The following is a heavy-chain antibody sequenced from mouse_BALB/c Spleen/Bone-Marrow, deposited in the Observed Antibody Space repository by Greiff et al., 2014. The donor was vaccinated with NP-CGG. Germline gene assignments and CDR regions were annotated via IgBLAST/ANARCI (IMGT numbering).Heavy chain of an antibody. CDR1: XYXXXXXX. J-gene: IGHJ2*01. V-gene: IGHV1-62-2*01. CDR2: FYPGSHSI. Sequence: LXKPGASVKLSCKASXYXXXXXXXXXXXXXXXXXLXXXXXFYPGSHSIKYNEKFKDKATLTADKSSTTVYMEXXXXXXXDSAVYFCARHEPYDGYYYFDYWGQGTTLTVSS. D-gene: IGHD2-3*01. CDR3: ARHEPYDGYYYFDY.